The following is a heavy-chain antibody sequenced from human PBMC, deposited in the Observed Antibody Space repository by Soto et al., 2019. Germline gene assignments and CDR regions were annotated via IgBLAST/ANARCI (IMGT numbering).Heavy chain of an antibody. J-gene: IGHJ6*02. D-gene: IGHD3-9*01. Sequence: SVKVSCKASGGTFSSYAISWVRQAPGQGLEWMGGIIPIFGTANYAQKFQGRVTITADESTSTAYMKLSSLRSEDTAVYYCARDSDILTGYYRYGMAVWGQGTTVTVSS. CDR1: GGTFSSYA. CDR3: ARDSDILTGYYRYGMAV. V-gene: IGHV1-69*13. CDR2: IIPIFGTA.